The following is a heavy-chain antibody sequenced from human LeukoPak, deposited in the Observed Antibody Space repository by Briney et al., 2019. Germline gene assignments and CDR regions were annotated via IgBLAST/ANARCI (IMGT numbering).Heavy chain of an antibody. CDR1: GGSFSGYY. D-gene: IGHD3-10*01. CDR3: ARALWFGEFSFGY. CDR2: INHSGST. J-gene: IGHJ4*02. Sequence: SETLSLTCAVYGGSFSGYYWSWIRQPPGRGLEWIGEINHSGSTNYNPSLKSRVTISVDTSKNQFSLKLSSVTAADTAVYYCARALWFGEFSFGYWGQGNLVIVSS. V-gene: IGHV4-34*01.